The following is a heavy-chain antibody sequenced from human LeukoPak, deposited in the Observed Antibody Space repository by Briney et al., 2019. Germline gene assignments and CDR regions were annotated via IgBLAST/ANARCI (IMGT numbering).Heavy chain of an antibody. J-gene: IGHJ3*02. D-gene: IGHD3-22*01. Sequence: SETLSLTCAVSGASITSSMWWSWVRQPPGKGLEWIGEIFHSGNTHCNPSFKSRVTISVDKPKNQFSLKLSSVTAADTAVYYCATYYYDTTGYRRGAFDIWGQGTMVTVSS. V-gene: IGHV4-4*02. CDR3: ATYYYDTTGYRRGAFDI. CDR1: GASITSSMW. CDR2: IFHSGNT.